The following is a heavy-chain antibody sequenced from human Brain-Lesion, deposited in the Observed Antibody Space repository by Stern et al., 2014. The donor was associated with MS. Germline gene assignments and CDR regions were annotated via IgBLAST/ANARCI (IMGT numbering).Heavy chain of an antibody. CDR2: FDPEDGET. D-gene: IGHD1-26*01. V-gene: IGHV1-24*01. Sequence: QVQLGQSGAEVKKPGASVKVSCKVSGYTLTELSMHWVRQAPRKGLEWMGGFDPEDGETIYAQKFQGRVTMTEDTSTDTAYMELISLRSEDPGVYYCATLSPGAGGNYYRHFDYWAQGTLVTVSS. CDR3: ATLSPGAGGNYYRHFDY. J-gene: IGHJ4*02. CDR1: GYTLTELS.